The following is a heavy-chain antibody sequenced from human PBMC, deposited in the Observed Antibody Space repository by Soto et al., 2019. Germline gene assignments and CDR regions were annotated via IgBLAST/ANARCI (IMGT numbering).Heavy chain of an antibody. Sequence: PVGSLRLSCAASGFTFSSYSMNWVRQAPGKGLEWVSYISSSGSTIYYADSVKGRFTISRDNSKNTLYLQMNSLRAEDTAVYYCARVYCSSTSCYAWPTDYWGQGTLVTV. CDR2: ISSSGSTI. CDR1: GFTFSSYS. J-gene: IGHJ4*02. V-gene: IGHV3-48*01. CDR3: ARVYCSSTSCYAWPTDY. D-gene: IGHD2-2*01.